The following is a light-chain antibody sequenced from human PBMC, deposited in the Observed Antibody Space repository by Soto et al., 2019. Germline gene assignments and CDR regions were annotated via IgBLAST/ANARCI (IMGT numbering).Light chain of an antibody. Sequence: DIQVNQSPSSVSASVGDRVTITCRASQGLVSWLSWYQQKPGKAPTLLIYASSSFQSGFPSRFRGSGSGTDFTLNISTLQPEEFTTYDCQHTSSFSITFGGGTQVEIK. CDR3: QHTSSFSIT. CDR2: ASS. J-gene: IGKJ4*01. V-gene: IGKV1-12*01. CDR1: QGLVSW.